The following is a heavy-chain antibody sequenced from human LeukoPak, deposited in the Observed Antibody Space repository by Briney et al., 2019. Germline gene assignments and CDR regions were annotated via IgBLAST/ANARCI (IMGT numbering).Heavy chain of an antibody. V-gene: IGHV5-51*01. CDR2: IYPGDSDT. D-gene: IGHD1-26*01. Sequence: GESLQISCQGSGYSFTSYWIGWVRPVPGKGLEWMGIIYPGDSDTRYSPSFQGQVTISADKSISTAYLQWSSLKASDTAMYYCARHGSYYSWFDRWGQGTLVTVSS. CDR3: ARHGSYYSWFDR. CDR1: GYSFTSYW. J-gene: IGHJ5*02.